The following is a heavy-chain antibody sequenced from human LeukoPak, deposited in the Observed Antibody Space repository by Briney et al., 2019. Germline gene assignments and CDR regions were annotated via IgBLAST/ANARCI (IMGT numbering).Heavy chain of an antibody. CDR1: GGSISTNTYF. V-gene: IGHV4-39*01. J-gene: IGHJ5*02. CDR3: ATSDTVSTYNWFDP. CDR2: IRYSGST. D-gene: IGHD5/OR15-5a*01. Sequence: WVTLSLTCNVAGGSISTNTYFWGWIRRPPGKGLEWIGSIRYSGSTYYNPSLKSRVTITVDTSKNQFSLNLSSLTAADTAVYYCATSDTVSTYNWFDPWGQGTLVTAS.